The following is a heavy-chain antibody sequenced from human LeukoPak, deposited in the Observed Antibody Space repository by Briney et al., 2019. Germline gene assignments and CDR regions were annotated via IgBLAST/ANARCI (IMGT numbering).Heavy chain of an antibody. V-gene: IGHV4-30-2*01. J-gene: IGHJ4*02. CDR2: IYHGGNT. CDR3: ASGYSYGYGTFEY. D-gene: IGHD5-18*01. Sequence: SQTLSLTCAVSGGSISSGGYSWSWLRQPPGKGLEWIGYIYHGGNTYYNPSLKSRVTISVDRSKNQFSLKLISVTAADTAVYYCASGYSYGYGTFEYWGQGTLVTVSS. CDR1: GGSISSGGYS.